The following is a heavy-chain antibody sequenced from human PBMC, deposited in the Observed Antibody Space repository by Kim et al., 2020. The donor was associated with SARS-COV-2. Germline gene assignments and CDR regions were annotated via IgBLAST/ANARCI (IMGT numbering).Heavy chain of an antibody. Sequence: STSYNPSLQSRVTIPIDTSKSHMSLRLTSVTAADTAVYFCARGQDTAKTGYWGQGTLVTVSS. J-gene: IGHJ4*02. V-gene: IGHV4-39*02. D-gene: IGHD5-18*01. CDR2: ST. CDR3: ARGQDTAKTGY.